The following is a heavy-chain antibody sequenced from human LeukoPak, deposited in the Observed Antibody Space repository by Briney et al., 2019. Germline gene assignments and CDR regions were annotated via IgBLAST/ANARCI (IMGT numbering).Heavy chain of an antibody. D-gene: IGHD3-22*01. CDR3: ARQARYYDSSGYYPRGDSDY. CDR1: GYTFTSYY. V-gene: IGHV1-2*02. CDR2: INPNSGGT. J-gene: IGHJ4*02. Sequence: ASVKVSCKASGYTFTSYYMHWVRQAPGQGLEWMGWINPNSGGTNYAQKFQGRVTMTRDTSISTAYMELSRLRSDDTAVYYCARQARYYDSSGYYPRGDSDYWGQGTLVTVSS.